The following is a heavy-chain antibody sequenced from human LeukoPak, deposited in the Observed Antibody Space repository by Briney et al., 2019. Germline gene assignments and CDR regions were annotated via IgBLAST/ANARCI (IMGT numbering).Heavy chain of an antibody. D-gene: IGHD3-3*01. V-gene: IGHV3-23*01. Sequence: GGSLRLSCAASGLAFSNFAMSWVRQAPGKGLEWVSAMSGSGYYTYYVESVKGRFTISRDNTKNTLYLHMNSLRADETAVYYCAKMEGQRLYDYCMDVWGRGTTVTVSS. CDR3: AKMEGQRLYDYCMDV. CDR1: GLAFSNFA. CDR2: MSGSGYYT. J-gene: IGHJ6*03.